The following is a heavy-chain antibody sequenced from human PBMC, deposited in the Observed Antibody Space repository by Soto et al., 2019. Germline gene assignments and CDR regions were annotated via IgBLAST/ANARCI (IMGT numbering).Heavy chain of an antibody. J-gene: IGHJ5*02. CDR3: AHNFYSSSKYGDCFDP. CDR2: IYWDDDK. V-gene: IGHV2-5*02. CDR1: GFSLSTSGVG. Sequence: QITLKESGPTLVKPTQTLTLTCTFSGFSLSTSGVGVGWIRKPPGKALEWLALIYWDDDKRYSPSLKSRLTITKDTSKNPVVLTMTNMDPVDTATYYCAHNFYSSSKYGDCFDPWGQGTLVTVSS. D-gene: IGHD6-13*01.